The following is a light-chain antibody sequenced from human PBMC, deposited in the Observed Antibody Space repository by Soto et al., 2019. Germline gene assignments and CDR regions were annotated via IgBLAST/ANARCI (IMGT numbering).Light chain of an antibody. V-gene: IGLV2-14*01. CDR1: SSDIGDYNY. J-gene: IGLJ1*01. Sequence: QSVLTQPASVSGSPGQSITISCVGTSSDIGDYNYVSWYQQHPGKVPKLIIYGVSNRPSGVSNRFSGSKSGNTASLTISGLQAEDEADYYCSSYTSSSTLGYVFGTGTKVTVL. CDR3: SSYTSSSTLGYV. CDR2: GVS.